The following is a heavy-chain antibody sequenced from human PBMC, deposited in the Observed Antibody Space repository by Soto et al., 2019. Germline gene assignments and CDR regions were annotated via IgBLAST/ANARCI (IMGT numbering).Heavy chain of an antibody. D-gene: IGHD4-4*01. Sequence: ASVKVSCKASGYTFTSYDINWVRQATGQGLEWMGWMNPNSGNTGYAQKFQGRVTMTRNTSISTAYMELSSLRSEDTAVYYCARSTVTTDYYYYYMDVWGKGTTVTVSS. CDR3: ARSTVTTDYYYYYMDV. J-gene: IGHJ6*03. CDR1: GYTFTSYD. CDR2: MNPNSGNT. V-gene: IGHV1-8*01.